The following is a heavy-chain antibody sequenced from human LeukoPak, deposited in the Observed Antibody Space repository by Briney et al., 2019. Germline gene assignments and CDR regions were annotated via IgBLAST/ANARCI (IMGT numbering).Heavy chain of an antibody. D-gene: IGHD6-13*01. Sequence: PGGSLRLSCAASGFTFSSYWMSWVRQAPGKGLEWVANIKQDGSEKYYVDSVKGRFTISRDNSKNTLYLQMNSLRAEDTAVYYCARGDYSSSWYVDYWGQGTLVTVSS. V-gene: IGHV3-7*01. CDR1: GFTFSSYW. CDR2: IKQDGSEK. CDR3: ARGDYSSSWYVDY. J-gene: IGHJ4*02.